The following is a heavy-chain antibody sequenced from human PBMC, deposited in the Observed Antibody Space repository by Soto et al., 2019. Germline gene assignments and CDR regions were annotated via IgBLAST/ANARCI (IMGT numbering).Heavy chain of an antibody. J-gene: IGHJ4*02. CDR2: ISGSGGST. Sequence: GGSLRLSCAASGFTFSSYAMSWVRQAPGKGLEWVSAISGSGGSTYYADSVKGRFTISRDNSKNTLYLQMNSLRAEDTAVYYCAKDYRIHKPNSITIFGVVDYWGQGTLVTVSS. CDR1: GFTFSSYA. D-gene: IGHD3-3*01. CDR3: AKDYRIHKPNSITIFGVVDY. V-gene: IGHV3-23*01.